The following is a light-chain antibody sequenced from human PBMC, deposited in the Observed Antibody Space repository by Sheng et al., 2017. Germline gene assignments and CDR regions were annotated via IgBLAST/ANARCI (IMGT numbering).Light chain of an antibody. CDR1: SSNIGAHFD. CDR3: QSCDSSLGDYMV. Sequence: QSVLTQPPSVSGAPGQTVTISCTGSSSNIGAHFDVHWYQRLPGTAPKLLIYGNTNRPSGVPDRFSASKSDRSASLAITGLQAEDEGDYFCQSCDSSLGDYMVFGGGTRLTVL. V-gene: IGLV1-40*01. CDR2: GNT. J-gene: IGLJ3*02.